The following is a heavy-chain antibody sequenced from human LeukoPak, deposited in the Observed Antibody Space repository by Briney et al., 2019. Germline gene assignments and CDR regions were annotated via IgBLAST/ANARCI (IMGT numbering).Heavy chain of an antibody. CDR3: ARDSAVVSGFDY. D-gene: IGHD4-23*01. J-gene: IGHJ4*02. V-gene: IGHV3-23*01. CDR1: GFTFSSYA. CDR2: ISGSGGTT. Sequence: GGSLRLSCAASGFTFSSYAMSWVRQAPGKGLEWVSGISGSGGTTYYADSVKGRFTISRDNSKNTLYLQMNSLRAEDTAVYYCARDSAVVSGFDYWGQGTLVTVSS.